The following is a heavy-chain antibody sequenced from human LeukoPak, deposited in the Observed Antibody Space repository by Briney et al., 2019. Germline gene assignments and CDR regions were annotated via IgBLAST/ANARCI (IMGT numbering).Heavy chain of an antibody. Sequence: GGSLRLSCAASGFTFSDYYMSWIRQAPGKGLEWVSSISSRSGYIYYADSVKGRFTISRDNAKNSLYLQMNSLRAEDTAVYYCARDFGRYYFDYWGQGTLVTVSS. CDR3: ARDFGRYYFDY. CDR1: GFTFSDYY. V-gene: IGHV3-11*06. J-gene: IGHJ4*02. D-gene: IGHD3-10*01. CDR2: ISSRSGYI.